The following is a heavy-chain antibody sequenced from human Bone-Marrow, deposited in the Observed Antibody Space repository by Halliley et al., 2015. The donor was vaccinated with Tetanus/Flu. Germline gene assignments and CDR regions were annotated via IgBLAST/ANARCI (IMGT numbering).Heavy chain of an antibody. CDR2: FYYRGST. D-gene: IGHD3-10*01. V-gene: IGHV4-39*01. CDR3: VRGLSPGGVSPSGWFDA. Sequence: GSFYYRGSTYYNPSLRNRITFSADPSQMQFSLKLTSVSASDTAIYYCVRGLSPGGVSPSGWFDAWGQGLLVTVSS. J-gene: IGHJ5*02.